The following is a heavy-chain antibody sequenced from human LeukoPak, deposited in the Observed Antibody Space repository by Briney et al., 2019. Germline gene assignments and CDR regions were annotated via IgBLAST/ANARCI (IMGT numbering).Heavy chain of an antibody. CDR3: ARAPGYGAAYYFDY. CDR2: IRYDGSNK. V-gene: IGHV3-30*02. Sequence: GGSLRLSCAASGFTFSSYGMHWVRQAPGKGLEWVAFIRYDGSNKYYADSVKGRFTISRDNAKNSLYLQMNSLRAEDTAVYYCARAPGYGAAYYFDYWGQGTLVTVS. CDR1: GFTFSSYG. D-gene: IGHD1-1*01. J-gene: IGHJ4*02.